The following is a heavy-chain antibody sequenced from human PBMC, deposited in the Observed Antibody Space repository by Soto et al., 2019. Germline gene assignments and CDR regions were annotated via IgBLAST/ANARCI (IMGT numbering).Heavy chain of an antibody. D-gene: IGHD3-9*01. Sequence: SETLSLTFTVSGGSITSYHWSWIRQPPGKGLEWIGYIYYSGSTNYNPSLKSRVTISVDTSKNQFSLKLSSVTAADTAVYYCARHVIYYDILTGYHGYYYGMDVWGQGTTVTVSS. CDR2: IYYSGST. CDR3: ARHVIYYDILTGYHGYYYGMDV. V-gene: IGHV4-59*08. J-gene: IGHJ6*02. CDR1: GGSITSYH.